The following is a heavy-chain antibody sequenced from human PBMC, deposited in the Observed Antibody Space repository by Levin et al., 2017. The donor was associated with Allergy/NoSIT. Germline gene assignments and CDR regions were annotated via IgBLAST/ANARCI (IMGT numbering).Heavy chain of an antibody. CDR3: ARGRVPNDY. V-gene: IGHV3-11*05. J-gene: IGHJ4*02. CDR1: GFIVRDSY. D-gene: IGHD3-10*01. CDR2: ISRGNSYT. Sequence: GESLKISCAASGFIVRDSYMSWIRQAPGKGLEWVSYISRGNSYTNYLDSVKGRFTISRDNAKNSLYLQMNSLRAEDTAIYYCARGRVPNDYWGQGTLVTVSS.